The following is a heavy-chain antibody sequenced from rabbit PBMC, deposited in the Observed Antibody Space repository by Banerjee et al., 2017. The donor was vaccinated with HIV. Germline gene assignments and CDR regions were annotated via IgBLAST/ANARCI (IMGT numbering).Heavy chain of an antibody. CDR2: IYSGSGGT. V-gene: IGHV1S40*01. CDR1: GFSFSSGYW. J-gene: IGHJ3*01. Sequence: QSLEESGGDLVKPGASLTLTCTASGFSFSSGYWICWVRQAPGKGLEWIGCIYSGSGGTYYASWAKGRFTISKTSSTTVTLQMTSLTVADTATYFRARRGVGVTDGGYALWGQGTLVTVS. D-gene: IGHD6-1*01. CDR3: ARRGVGVTDGGYAL.